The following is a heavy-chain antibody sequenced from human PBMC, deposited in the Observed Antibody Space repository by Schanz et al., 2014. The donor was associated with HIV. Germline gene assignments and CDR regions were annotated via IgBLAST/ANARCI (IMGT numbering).Heavy chain of an antibody. Sequence: QVQLVQSGAEVKKPGSSVKVSCKASGGTFSSYAISWVRQAPGQGLEWMGGMIPSFRLRTYAQKFQGRVTIAADESARTAYMELSSLRSEDTAVYYCARGRYSGSYYNYWGQGTLVTVSS. D-gene: IGHD1-26*01. V-gene: IGHV1-69*01. CDR3: ARGRYSGSYYNY. CDR2: MIPSFRLR. CDR1: GGTFSSYA. J-gene: IGHJ4*02.